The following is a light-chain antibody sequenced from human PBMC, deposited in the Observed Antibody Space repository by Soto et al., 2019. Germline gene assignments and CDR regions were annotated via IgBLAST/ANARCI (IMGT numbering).Light chain of an antibody. V-gene: IGLV2-14*01. Sequence: SVLTQPASVSGSPGQSITISCTGTSSDVGDYNYVSWYQQHPGKAPKLMIYEVSNRPSGISNRFSGSKSGNTASLTISGLQAEDEADYYCTSYTSSSTWLFGGGTQLTVL. CDR2: EVS. J-gene: IGLJ3*02. CDR3: TSYTSSSTWL. CDR1: SSDVGDYNY.